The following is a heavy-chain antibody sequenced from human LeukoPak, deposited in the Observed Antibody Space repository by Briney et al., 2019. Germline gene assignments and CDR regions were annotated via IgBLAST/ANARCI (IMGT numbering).Heavy chain of an antibody. D-gene: IGHD3-10*01. CDR1: GFTFSSYG. Sequence: GGSLRLSCAASGFTFSSYGMHWVRQAPGKGLEWVAVISYDGSNKYYVDSVRGRFTISRDNSKNTLYLQMNSLRAEDTAVYYCAKDSVWFGEFVYGMDVWGQGTTVTVSS. J-gene: IGHJ6*02. V-gene: IGHV3-30*18. CDR3: AKDSVWFGEFVYGMDV. CDR2: ISYDGSNK.